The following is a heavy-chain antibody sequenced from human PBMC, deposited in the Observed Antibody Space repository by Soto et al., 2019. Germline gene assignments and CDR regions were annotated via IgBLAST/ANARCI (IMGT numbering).Heavy chain of an antibody. Sequence: QVQLVQSGTELKKPGASVNISCTASGFTFSDNLINWVRQVPGQGLEWMGWLNPDTGNTRYSETFQGRVTISRHPSASIAYLELSGLENEDTALYFWARDIHSVGPRANDAFDVWCQGTMITVSS. CDR2: LNPDTGNT. V-gene: IGHV1-3*01. CDR3: ARDIHSVGPRANDAFDV. D-gene: IGHD5-18*01. CDR1: GFTFSDNL. J-gene: IGHJ3*01.